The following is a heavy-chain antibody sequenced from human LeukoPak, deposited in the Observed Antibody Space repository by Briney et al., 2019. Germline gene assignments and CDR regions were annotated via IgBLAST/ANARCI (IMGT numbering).Heavy chain of an antibody. Sequence: GGSLRLPCAASGFTFSSYAMHWVRQAPGKGLEWVAVISYDGSNKYYADSVKGRFTISRDNSKNTLYLQMNSLRAEDTAVYYYARASSSSWYFWFDPWGQGTLVTVSS. CDR2: ISYDGSNK. CDR1: GFTFSSYA. J-gene: IGHJ5*02. CDR3: ARASSSSWYFWFDP. D-gene: IGHD6-13*01. V-gene: IGHV3-30-3*01.